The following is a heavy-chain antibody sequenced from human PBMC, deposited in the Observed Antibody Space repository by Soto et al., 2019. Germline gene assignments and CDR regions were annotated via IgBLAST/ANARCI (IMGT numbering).Heavy chain of an antibody. V-gene: IGHV4-59*08. J-gene: IGHJ3*02. CDR2: MDYSGTT. Sequence: QVQLQESGPGLVKPSATLSLTCTVSGGSISSDDWSWIRQPPGKGLEWIGYMDYSGTTNYNPSLKSRVSIAVDTSKYQFSLKLSSVTAADTAVYYCARRSGWYSGAFDIWGQGTMVTVSS. D-gene: IGHD6-19*01. CDR1: GGSISSDD. CDR3: ARRSGWYSGAFDI.